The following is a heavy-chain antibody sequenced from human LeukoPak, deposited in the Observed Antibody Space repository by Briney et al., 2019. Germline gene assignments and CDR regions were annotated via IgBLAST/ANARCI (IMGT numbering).Heavy chain of an antibody. J-gene: IGHJ3*02. V-gene: IGHV3-72*01. Sequence: GGSLRLSCAASGLTFGDDYMDWVRQAPGKGLEWVGRARNKANSYSTEYAASVKGRFIISRDDSKNSLYLQMHSLKTEDTAVYYCTRDLADIWGRGTMVTVSS. CDR2: ARNKANSYST. CDR3: TRDLADI. CDR1: GLTFGDDY.